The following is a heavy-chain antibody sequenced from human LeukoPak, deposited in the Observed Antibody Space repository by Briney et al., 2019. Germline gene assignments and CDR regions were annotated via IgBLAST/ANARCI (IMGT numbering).Heavy chain of an antibody. CDR1: GGSFSGYY. CDR2: INHSGST. Sequence: SGTLYLPCAVYGGSFSGYYWNWIRQPPGKGLEWIGEINHSGSTNYNPPLKSRVTISVYTSKNQFSLKLSSVTAADTAVYYCARDRITMVLGVIITFSDYCGQGTLVTVSS. D-gene: IGHD3-10*01. CDR3: ARDRITMVLGVIITFSDY. V-gene: IGHV4-34*01. J-gene: IGHJ4*02.